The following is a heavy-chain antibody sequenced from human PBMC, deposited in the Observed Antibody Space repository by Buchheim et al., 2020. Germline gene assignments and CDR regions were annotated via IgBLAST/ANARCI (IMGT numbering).Heavy chain of an antibody. CDR1: GGSISSGGYS. Sequence: QLQLQESGSRLVKPSQTLSLTCAVSGGSISSGGYSWSWIRQPPGKGLEWVGDIFHSGSTDCTPSLTSRVTIEVDRSKNQFSLKLSSVTAADTAVYYCARASHYYDSSGYYYLSAFDIWGQGT. J-gene: IGHJ3*02. D-gene: IGHD3-22*01. CDR3: ARASHYYDSSGYYYLSAFDI. V-gene: IGHV4-30-2*01. CDR2: IFHSGST.